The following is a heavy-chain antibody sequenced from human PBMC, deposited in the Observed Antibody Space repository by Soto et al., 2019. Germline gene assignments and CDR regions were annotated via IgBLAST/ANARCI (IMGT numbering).Heavy chain of an antibody. J-gene: IGHJ6*02. CDR3: AREYLDYGPDV. CDR1: GFSFGRYA. CDR2: IPYDGGNR. V-gene: IGHV3-30-3*01. Sequence: PGGSLRLSCAASGFSFGRYAMRWVRQAPGKGLEWVASIPYDGGNRKYADSVKGRFTISRDNAKDMLYLHMRSLGPDDTSVYYCAREYLDYGPDVWGQGTSVTVSS.